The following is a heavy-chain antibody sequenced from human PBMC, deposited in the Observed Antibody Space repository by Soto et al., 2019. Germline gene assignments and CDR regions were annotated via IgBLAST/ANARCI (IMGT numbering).Heavy chain of an antibody. CDR2: IYPGDSDT. CDR3: ARDALATMLVVYDY. Sequence: GAAVKISGKGPGYSFTSYWIAWVRQMTGKGLEWMGIIYPGDSDTRYSPSFQGQVTISADKSISTAYLQWSSLRAEDTAVYYCARDALATMLVVYDYWGQGTLVTVSP. CDR1: GYSFTSYW. V-gene: IGHV5-51*01. D-gene: IGHD5-12*01. J-gene: IGHJ4*02.